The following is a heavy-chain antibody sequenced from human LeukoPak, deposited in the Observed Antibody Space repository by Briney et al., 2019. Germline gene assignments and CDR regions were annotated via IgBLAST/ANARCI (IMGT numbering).Heavy chain of an antibody. V-gene: IGHV1-18*01. CDR2: ISAYNGNT. CDR3: ARDQAGYSYGYYYYGMDV. CDR1: GYSFTRYG. J-gene: IGHJ6*02. D-gene: IGHD5-18*01. Sequence: ASVKVSCKASGYSFTRYGISWVRQAPGQGLEWMAWISAYNGNTNYAQKYQGRVTMTTDTSSSTAYMELRSLRSDDTAVYYCARDQAGYSYGYYYYGMDVWGQGTTVTVSS.